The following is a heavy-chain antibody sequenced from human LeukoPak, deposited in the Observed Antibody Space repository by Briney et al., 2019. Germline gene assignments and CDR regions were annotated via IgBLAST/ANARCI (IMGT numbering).Heavy chain of an antibody. D-gene: IGHD3-22*01. CDR3: ARDLYYYDSGGYPYTFDI. CDR1: GYTFTDYG. CDR2: ISAYNGNT. V-gene: IGHV1-18*01. Sequence: ASVKVSCKASGYTFTDYGITWVRQAPAQGLEWVGWISAYNGNTNYAQKLQGRVTMTTHTSTSTAYMELRSLRSDDAAVYYCARDLYYYDSGGYPYTFDIWGQGTTVTVSS. J-gene: IGHJ3*02.